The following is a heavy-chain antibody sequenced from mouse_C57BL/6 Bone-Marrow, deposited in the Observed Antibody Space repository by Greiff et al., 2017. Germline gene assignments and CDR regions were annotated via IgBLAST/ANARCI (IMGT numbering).Heavy chain of an antibody. D-gene: IGHD1-1*01. V-gene: IGHV1-69*01. J-gene: IGHJ2*01. CDR1: GYTFTSYW. CDR3: ARAGTTVVAAYSFDY. Sequence: QVQLQQPGAELVMPGASVKLSCKASGYTFTSYWMHWVKQRPGQGLEWIGEIDPSDSYTNYNQKFKGNSTLTVDKSSSTAYLQLSSLTAEDSSVYYCARAGTTVVAAYSFDYWGQGTTLTVSS. CDR2: IDPSDSYT.